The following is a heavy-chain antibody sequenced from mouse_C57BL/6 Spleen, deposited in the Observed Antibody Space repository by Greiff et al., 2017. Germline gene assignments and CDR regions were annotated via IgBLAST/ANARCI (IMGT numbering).Heavy chain of an antibody. CDR3: ARKGPSYAMDY. V-gene: IGHV2-2*01. J-gene: IGHJ4*01. CDR1: GFSLTSYG. Sequence: VKLMESGPGLVQPSQSLSITCTVSGFSLTSYGVHWVRQSPGKGLEWLGVIWSGGSTDYNAAFISRLSISKDNSKSQVFFKMNSLQADDTAIYYCARKGPSYAMDYWGQGTSVTVSS. CDR2: IWSGGST.